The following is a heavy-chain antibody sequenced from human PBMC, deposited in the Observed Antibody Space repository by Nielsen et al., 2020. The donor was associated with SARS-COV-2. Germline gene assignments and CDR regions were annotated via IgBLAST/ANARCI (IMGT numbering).Heavy chain of an antibody. CDR1: GFTFSTYG. V-gene: IGHV3-30*18. D-gene: IGHD2-15*01. Sequence: GGSLRLSCAASGFTFSTYGMHWVRQAPGKGLEWVAAISYDGSNTYYVDSVKGRFTISSDNSKNTLYLQMSSLREEDTAVYYCAKDWTAIVVVPSGGVDYWGQGTLVTVSS. J-gene: IGHJ4*02. CDR3: AKDWTAIVVVPSGGVDY. CDR2: ISYDGSNT.